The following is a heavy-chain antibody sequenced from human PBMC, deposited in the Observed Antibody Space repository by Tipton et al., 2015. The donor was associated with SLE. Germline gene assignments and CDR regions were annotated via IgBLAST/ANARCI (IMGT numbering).Heavy chain of an antibody. CDR3: ARASHGTPGTNATFDL. CDR2: IIPMSETT. V-gene: IGHV1-69*18. J-gene: IGHJ4*02. D-gene: IGHD1-1*01. CDR1: GGTFSSYA. Sequence: QLVQSGAEVKKPGSSVRVSCKASGGTFSSYAINWLRQAPGQGLEWMGMIIPMSETTHHVQSFQGRVTIIADESTNAVYMELRSLRYDDTAVYYCARASHGTPGTNATFDLWGQGSLVTVSS.